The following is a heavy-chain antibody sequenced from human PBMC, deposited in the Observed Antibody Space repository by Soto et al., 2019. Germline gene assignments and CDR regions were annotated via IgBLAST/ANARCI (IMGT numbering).Heavy chain of an antibody. D-gene: IGHD2-2*01. CDR1: GFPFSTHA. CDR2: FSGSGGNI. CDR3: AKDPPWTVGPLAMDV. J-gene: IGHJ6*02. Sequence: LRLSCVASGFPFSTHAMRWVRQVPGKGLEWVSTFSGSGGNIYYGGSVKGRFTISRDDPKNTLYLDMNSLRVEDTAVYYCAKDPPWTVGPLAMDVWGQGTTVTVSS. V-gene: IGHV3-23*01.